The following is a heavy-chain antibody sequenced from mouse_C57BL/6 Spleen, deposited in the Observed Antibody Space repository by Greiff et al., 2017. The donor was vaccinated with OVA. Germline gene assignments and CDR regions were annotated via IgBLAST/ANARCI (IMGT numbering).Heavy chain of an antibody. D-gene: IGHD2-4*01. J-gene: IGHJ3*01. CDR1: EYAFPSHD. Sequence: EVKLEESGGGLVQPGESLKLSCESNEYAFPSHDMSWVRKTPEKRLELVAAINSDGGSTYYPDTMERRFIISRDNTKKTLYLQMSSLRSEDTALYYCARHDDYDVPFAYWGQGTLVTVSA. CDR3: ARHDDYDVPFAY. V-gene: IGHV5-2*03. CDR2: INSDGGST.